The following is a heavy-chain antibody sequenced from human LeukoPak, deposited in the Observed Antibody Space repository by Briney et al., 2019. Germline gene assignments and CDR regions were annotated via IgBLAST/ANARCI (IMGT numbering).Heavy chain of an antibody. V-gene: IGHV3-23*01. J-gene: IGHJ3*02. CDR1: GFTFSSYS. Sequence: PGGSLRLSCAASGFTFSSYSMNWVRQAPGKGLEWVSAISGSGGSTYYADSVKGRFTISRDNSKNTLYLQMNSLRAEDTAVYYCAKIPLWDDAFDIWGQGTMVTVSS. CDR2: ISGSGGST. D-gene: IGHD5-18*01. CDR3: AKIPLWDDAFDI.